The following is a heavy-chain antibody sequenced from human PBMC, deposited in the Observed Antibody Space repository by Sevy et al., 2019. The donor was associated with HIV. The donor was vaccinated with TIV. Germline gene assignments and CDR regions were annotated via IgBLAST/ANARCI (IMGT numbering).Heavy chain of an antibody. D-gene: IGHD2-15*01. CDR2: ISGSGGST. CDR3: AKGGKGIVVVVAAYEY. V-gene: IGHV3-23*01. CDR1: GFTFSSYA. J-gene: IGHJ4*02. Sequence: GGSLRLSCAASGFTFSSYAMSWVRQAPGKGLERVSAISGSGGSTSYADSVKGRFTISRDNSKNTLYLQMNSLRAEDTAVYYCAKGGKGIVVVVAAYEYWCQGTLVTVSS.